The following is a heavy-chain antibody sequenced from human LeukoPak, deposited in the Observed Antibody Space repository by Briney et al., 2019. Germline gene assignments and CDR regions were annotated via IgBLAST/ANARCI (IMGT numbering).Heavy chain of an antibody. CDR1: GGSISTYY. Sequence: SETLSLTCTVSGGSISTYYWSWIRQPPGKGLEWIGYIYYSGSTNYNPSLKSRVTISVDTSKNQFSLKLSSVTAAGTAVYYCARRRGVGIEMPTIRGNWFDPWGQGTLVTVSS. J-gene: IGHJ5*02. CDR2: IYYSGST. D-gene: IGHD5-24*01. V-gene: IGHV4-59*08. CDR3: ARRRGVGIEMPTIRGNWFDP.